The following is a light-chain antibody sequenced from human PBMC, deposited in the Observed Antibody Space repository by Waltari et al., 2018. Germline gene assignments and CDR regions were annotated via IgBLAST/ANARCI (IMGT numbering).Light chain of an antibody. Sequence: DIQMTQSPSSLSASVGDRVTLTCQSSQDISNYLTWYQQKPGKAPKLLIYDASNLETGVPSRFSGSGSGTDFTFTISSLQPEDIATYYCQQYDNLPPSLTFGGGTKVEIK. V-gene: IGKV1-33*01. CDR1: QDISNY. CDR3: QQYDNLPPSLT. J-gene: IGKJ4*01. CDR2: DAS.